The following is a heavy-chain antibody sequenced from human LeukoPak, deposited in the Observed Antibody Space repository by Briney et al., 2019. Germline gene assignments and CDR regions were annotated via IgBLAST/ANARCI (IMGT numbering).Heavy chain of an antibody. CDR3: ARDQIGCGPDY. J-gene: IGHJ4*02. D-gene: IGHD2-21*01. CDR1: SGSINNHY. Sequence: SETLSLTCIVSSGSINNHYWSWIRQPPGKGLEWIGYIYDSWNTNYNPSLKSRVTISIDTSKNQFSLNLTPVTAADTAVYYCARDQIGCGPDYWGQGTLVTVSS. CDR2: IYDSWNT. V-gene: IGHV4-59*11.